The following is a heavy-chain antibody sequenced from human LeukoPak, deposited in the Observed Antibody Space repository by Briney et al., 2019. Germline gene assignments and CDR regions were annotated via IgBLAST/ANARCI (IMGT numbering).Heavy chain of an antibody. J-gene: IGHJ5*02. D-gene: IGHD2-15*01. CDR1: GFTFSSYA. Sequence: GGSLRLSCAASGFTFSSYAMSWVRQAPGKGLEWVSAISGSGGSTYYADSVKGRFTISADKSISTAYLQWSSLKASDTAMYYCARQEYCSGGSCYTWFDPWGQGTLVTVSS. CDR2: ISGSGGST. CDR3: ARQEYCSGGSCYTWFDP. V-gene: IGHV3-23*01.